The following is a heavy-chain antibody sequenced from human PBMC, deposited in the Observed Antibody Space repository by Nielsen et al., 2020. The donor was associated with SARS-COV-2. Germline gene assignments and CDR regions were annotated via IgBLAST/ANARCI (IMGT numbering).Heavy chain of an antibody. CDR2: ISAYNGNT. CDR1: GYTFTSYG. V-gene: IGHV1-18*01. D-gene: IGHD3-10*01. Sequence: ASVKVSCKASGYTFTSYGISWVRQAPGQGLEWMGWISAYNGNTNYAQKLQGRVTMTTDTSTSTAYMELRSLRSDDTAVYYCATAVRGELLYPYYYYYYMDVWGKGTTVTVSS. J-gene: IGHJ6*03. CDR3: ATAVRGELLYPYYYYYYMDV.